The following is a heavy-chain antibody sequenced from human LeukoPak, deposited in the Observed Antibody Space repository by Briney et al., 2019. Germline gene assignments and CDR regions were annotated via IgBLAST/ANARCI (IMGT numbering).Heavy chain of an antibody. Sequence: PGGSLRLSCAASGFTFSSYAMHWVRQAPGKGLEWVAVISYDGSNKYYADSVKGRFTISRDNSKNTLYLQMNSLRAEDTAVYYCASTSGYSSSSYLVWGQGTLVTVSS. CDR1: GFTFSSYA. D-gene: IGHD6-6*01. V-gene: IGHV3-30-3*01. CDR2: ISYDGSNK. J-gene: IGHJ4*02. CDR3: ASTSGYSSSSYLV.